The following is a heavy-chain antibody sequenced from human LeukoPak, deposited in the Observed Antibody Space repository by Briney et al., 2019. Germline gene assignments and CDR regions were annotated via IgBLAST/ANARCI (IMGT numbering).Heavy chain of an antibody. D-gene: IGHD2-15*01. V-gene: IGHV3-33*06. J-gene: IGHJ4*02. CDR2: IWYDGSNK. CDR3: AKGWVGFDY. CDR1: GLTFSSYG. Sequence: HPGGSLRLSCAASGLTFSSYGMHWVRQAPGKGLEWVAVIWYDGSNKYYADSVKGRFTISRDNSKNTLYLQMNSLRAEDTAVYYCAKGWVGFDYWGQGTLVTVSS.